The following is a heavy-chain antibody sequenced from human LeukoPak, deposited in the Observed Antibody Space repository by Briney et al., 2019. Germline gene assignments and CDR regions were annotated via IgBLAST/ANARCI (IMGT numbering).Heavy chain of an antibody. D-gene: IGHD6-6*01. V-gene: IGHV3-21*01. J-gene: IGHJ4*02. CDR1: GFTFSNYG. CDR2: ISSSRSSI. Sequence: GGSLRLSCVASGFTFSNYGMNWVPQAPGKGLEWVSYISSSRSSISYADSVKGRFTVSRDNAERSLYLQMNSLRDEDTAIYYCARGGAARPDYWGQGVLVTVAS. CDR3: ARGGAARPDY.